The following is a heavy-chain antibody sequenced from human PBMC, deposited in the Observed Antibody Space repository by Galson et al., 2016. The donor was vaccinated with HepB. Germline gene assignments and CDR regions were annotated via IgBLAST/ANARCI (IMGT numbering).Heavy chain of an antibody. CDR2: IYDSGNT. CDR3: ARSGTYDIFDY. J-gene: IGHJ4*02. D-gene: IGHD3-3*01. Sequence: SETLSLTCTVPGDSITSYRWSWIRQPPGKGLEWIGYIYDSGNTNYNPSLKSRVTLSVDTSKNRISLKLTSVTAADTAVYYCARSGTYDIFDYWGQGILVTVSS. V-gene: IGHV4-59*01. CDR1: GDSITSYR.